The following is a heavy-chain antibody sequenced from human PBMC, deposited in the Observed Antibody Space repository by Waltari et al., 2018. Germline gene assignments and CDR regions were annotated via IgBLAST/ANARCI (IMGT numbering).Heavy chain of an antibody. CDR1: GGSISSYY. D-gene: IGHD6-19*01. CDR2: IYTHRST. J-gene: IGHJ4*02. V-gene: IGHV4-4*07. Sequence: QVQLQESGPGLVKPSETLSLTCTVSGGSISSYYWSWIRQPAGKGLAWIGRIYTHRSTNDNPALKSRVTRSVDTSKNQFSLKLSSVTAADTAVYYCARNDYSSGSYLDYWGQGTLVTVSS. CDR3: ARNDYSSGSYLDY.